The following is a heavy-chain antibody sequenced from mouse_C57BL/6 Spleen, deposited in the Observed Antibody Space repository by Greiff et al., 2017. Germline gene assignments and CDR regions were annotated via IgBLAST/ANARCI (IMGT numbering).Heavy chain of an antibody. J-gene: IGHJ3*01. CDR1: GYAFSSYW. Sequence: VQLQESGAELVKPGASVKLSCKASGYAFSSYWMNWVKQRPGKGLEWIGQIYPGDGDTNYNGKFKGKATLTADKSSSTAYMQLSSLTSEDSAVYFCARGEDGYYPAYWGQGTLVTVSA. V-gene: IGHV1-80*01. CDR3: ARGEDGYYPAY. CDR2: IYPGDGDT. D-gene: IGHD2-3*01.